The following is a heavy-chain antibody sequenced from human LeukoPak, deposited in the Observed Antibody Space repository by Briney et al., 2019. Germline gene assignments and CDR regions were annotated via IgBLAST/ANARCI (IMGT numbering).Heavy chain of an antibody. CDR1: GGSVSTSTYS. Sequence: PSETLSLTCTVSGGSVSTSTYSWGWIRQPPGKGLEWIGSIYYSGSTYYNPSLKSRVTISVDTSKNQFSLKLSSVTAADTAVYYCARDSKGYSVSFDYWGQGTLVTVSS. CDR2: IYYSGST. CDR3: ARDSKGYSVSFDY. J-gene: IGHJ4*02. D-gene: IGHD6-13*01. V-gene: IGHV4-39*07.